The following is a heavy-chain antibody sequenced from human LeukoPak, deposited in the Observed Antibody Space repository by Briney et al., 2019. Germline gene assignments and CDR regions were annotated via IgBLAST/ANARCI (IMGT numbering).Heavy chain of an antibody. V-gene: IGHV3-11*04. J-gene: IGHJ2*01. CDR3: ARSLIPGRWYFDL. CDR2: ITTSGSTV. D-gene: IGHD3-16*01. Sequence: GGSLRLSCAASGFSLSDYYMSWIRQAPGKGLEWISYITTSGSTVYYADSVKGRFTISRDNPMNTLYLQMNGLRPDDTAVYYCARSLIPGRWYFDLWGRGTLVTVSS. CDR1: GFSLSDYY.